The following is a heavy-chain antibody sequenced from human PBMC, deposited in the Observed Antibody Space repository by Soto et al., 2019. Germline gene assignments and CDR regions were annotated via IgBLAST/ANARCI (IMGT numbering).Heavy chain of an antibody. V-gene: IGHV1-69*06. CDR3: ARGGYSSSWLVDH. CDR1: GDTFNTYA. CDR2: IMPFIDTA. Sequence: SVKVFCKTSGDTFNTYAISWVRQAPGQRPEWMGGIMPFIDTANYAKKFQGRVTITADKSKNTVYMQLGSLKSEDTALYYCARGGYSSSWLVDHGGQGTRVKVAS. D-gene: IGHD6-13*01. J-gene: IGHJ4*02.